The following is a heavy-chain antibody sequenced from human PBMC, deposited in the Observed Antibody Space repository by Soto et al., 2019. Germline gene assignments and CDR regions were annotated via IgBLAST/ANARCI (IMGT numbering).Heavy chain of an antibody. V-gene: IGHV3-30*03. CDR1: GFTFSSYG. Sequence: GGSLRLSCAGSGFTFSSYGMNWVRQAPGKGLEWMSVISCDGSNKYYADSVKGRFTISRDNSKNTLYLQMNSLRAEDTAVYYCARIYSGYDDNYYYYYGMDVWGQGTTVTVSS. D-gene: IGHD5-12*01. CDR3: ARIYSGYDDNYYYYYGMDV. J-gene: IGHJ6*02. CDR2: ISCDGSNK.